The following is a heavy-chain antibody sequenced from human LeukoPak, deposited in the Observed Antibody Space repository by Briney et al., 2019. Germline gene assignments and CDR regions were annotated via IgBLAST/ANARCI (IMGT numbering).Heavy chain of an antibody. CDR1: GDSTSSGPYY. CDR3: AREGSIYYYDSSGYLGY. V-gene: IGHV4-61*02. CDR2: IYSGGST. J-gene: IGHJ4*02. D-gene: IGHD3-22*01. Sequence: SETLSLTCTVSGDSTSSGPYYWSWIRQPAGTGLEWIGRIYSGGSTSYNPSLKSRVTISVDTSKNQFSLKLSSVTAADTAIYYCAREGSIYYYDSSGYLGYWGQGTLVTVSS.